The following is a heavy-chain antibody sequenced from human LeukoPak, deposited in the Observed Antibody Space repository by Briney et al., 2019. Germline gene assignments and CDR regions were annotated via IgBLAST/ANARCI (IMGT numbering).Heavy chain of an antibody. CDR3: AKEWPYYDSSGLDAFDI. Sequence: QPGGSLRLSCAASGFTFSSYGMHWVRQAPGKGLEWVAFIRYDGSNKYYADSVKGRFTISRDNSKNTLYLQMNSLRAEDTAVYYCAKEWPYYDSSGLDAFDIWGQGTMVTVSS. V-gene: IGHV3-30*02. D-gene: IGHD3-22*01. CDR1: GFTFSSYG. CDR2: IRYDGSNK. J-gene: IGHJ3*02.